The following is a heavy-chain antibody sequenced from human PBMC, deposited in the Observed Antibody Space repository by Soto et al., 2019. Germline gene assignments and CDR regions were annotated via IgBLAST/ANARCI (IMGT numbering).Heavy chain of an antibody. V-gene: IGHV4-34*01. J-gene: IGHJ4*02. CDR3: ARGRQQLEGYYFDY. D-gene: IGHD6-13*01. Sequence: PLETLSLTCAVYGGSFSGYYWSWIRQPPGKGLEWIGEINHSGSTNYNPSLKSRVTISVDTSKNQFSLKLSSVTAADTAVYYCARGRQQLEGYYFDYWGQGTLVTVSS. CDR1: GGSFSGYY. CDR2: INHSGST.